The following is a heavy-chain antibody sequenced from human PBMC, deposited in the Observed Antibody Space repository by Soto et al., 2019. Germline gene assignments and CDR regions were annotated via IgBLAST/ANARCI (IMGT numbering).Heavy chain of an antibody. CDR1: GFTVSDYY. D-gene: IGHD3-9*01. J-gene: IGHJ4*02. CDR2: ISSSSSYT. V-gene: IGHV3-11*05. Sequence: QVQLAESGGGLVKPGGSLRLSCAASGFTVSDYYMSWIRQAPGKGLEWVSYISSSSSYTNYADSVKGRFTISRDNAKNSLYLQMNSLRAEDTAVYYCARDWFSRRGFDYWGQGTLVTVSS. CDR3: ARDWFSRRGFDY.